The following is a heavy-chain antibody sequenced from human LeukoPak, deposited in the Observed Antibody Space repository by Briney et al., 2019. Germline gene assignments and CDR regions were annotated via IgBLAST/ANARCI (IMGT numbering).Heavy chain of an antibody. CDR2: IYYSGST. D-gene: IGHD6-6*01. Sequence: PSETLSLTCTVPGGSISGYYWSWIRQPPGKGLECIGYIYYSGSTNYNPSLKSRVTILVDTSKNQLSLKLTSVTAADTAVYYCARGFFPYNSSPYEYWGQGSLVTVSS. CDR1: GGSISGYY. CDR3: ARGFFPYNSSPYEY. J-gene: IGHJ4*02. V-gene: IGHV4-59*01.